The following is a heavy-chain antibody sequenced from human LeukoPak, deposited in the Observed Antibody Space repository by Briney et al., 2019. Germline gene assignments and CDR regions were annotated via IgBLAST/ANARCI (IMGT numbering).Heavy chain of an antibody. V-gene: IGHV1-46*01. CDR1: GYTFTSYY. CDR3: ARDAYYDILTGYYDWEYWFDP. J-gene: IGHJ5*02. CDR2: INPSGGST. Sequence: ASVKVSCKASGYTFTSYYIHWVRQAPGQGLEWMGIINPSGGSTSYAQKFQGRVTMTRDTSISTAYMELSRLRSDDTAVCYCARDAYYDILTGYYDWEYWFDPWGQGTLVTVSS. D-gene: IGHD3-9*01.